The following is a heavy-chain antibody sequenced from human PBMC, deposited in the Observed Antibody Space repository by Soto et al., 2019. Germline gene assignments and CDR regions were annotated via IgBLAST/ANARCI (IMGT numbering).Heavy chain of an antibody. CDR3: ASYGDPLDY. Sequence: GGSLRLSCGASGFTFSSYAMHLVRQAPGKGLEWVAVISYDGSNKYYADSVKGRFTISRDNSKNTLYLQMNSLRAEDTAVYYCASYGDPLDYWGQGTLVTVPS. J-gene: IGHJ4*02. D-gene: IGHD4-17*01. CDR2: ISYDGSNK. V-gene: IGHV3-30-3*01. CDR1: GFTFSSYA.